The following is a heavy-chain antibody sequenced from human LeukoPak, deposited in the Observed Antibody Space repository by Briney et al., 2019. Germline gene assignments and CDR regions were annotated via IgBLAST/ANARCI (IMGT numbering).Heavy chain of an antibody. J-gene: IGHJ4*02. CDR2: ISSTSNYI. CDR3: ARVREMATRDFDY. Sequence: GGSLRLSCAASGFTFNDYDMNWVRQAPGKGLEWVSSISSTSNYIYYADSVKGRFTISRDNAKNSLYLQMNSLRAEDTAVYYCARVREMATRDFDYWGQGTLVTVSS. CDR1: GFTFNDYD. D-gene: IGHD5-24*01. V-gene: IGHV3-21*01.